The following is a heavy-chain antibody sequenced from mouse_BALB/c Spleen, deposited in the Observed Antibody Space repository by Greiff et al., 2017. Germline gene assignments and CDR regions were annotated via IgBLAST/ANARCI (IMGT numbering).Heavy chain of an antibody. V-gene: IGHV1S137*01. CDR1: GYTFTDYA. CDR3: ARLGYYGSSYDFDY. D-gene: IGHD1-1*01. J-gene: IGHJ2*01. Sequence: QVQLQQSGAELVRPGVSVKISCKGSGYTFTDYAMHWVKQSHAKSLEWIGVISTYYGDASYNQKFKGKATMTVDKSSSTAYMELARLTSEDSAIYYCARLGYYGSSYDFDYWGQGTTLTVSS. CDR2: ISTYYGDA.